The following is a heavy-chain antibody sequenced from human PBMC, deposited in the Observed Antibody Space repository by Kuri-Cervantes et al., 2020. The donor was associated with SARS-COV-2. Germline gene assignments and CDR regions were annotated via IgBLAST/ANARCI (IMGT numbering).Heavy chain of an antibody. D-gene: IGHD3-22*01. V-gene: IGHV3-11*01. J-gene: IGHJ5*02. CDR2: ISSSGSTI. CDR1: GGSFSGYY. CDR3: AGDVEYYYGTSGSGS. Sequence: GGSLRLSCAVYGGSFSGYYMSWIRQAPGKGLEWVSYISSSGSTIYYADSVKGRFTISRDNAKNSLYLQMNSLRAEDTAVYYCAGDVEYYYGTSGSGSWGQGILVTVSS.